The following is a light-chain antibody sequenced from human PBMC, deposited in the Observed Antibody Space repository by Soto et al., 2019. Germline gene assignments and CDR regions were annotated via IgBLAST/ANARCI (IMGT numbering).Light chain of an antibody. J-gene: IGKJ3*01. Sequence: DIQMTQSPSALSASVRDRVTISCRASQSISNYLNWYQQKPGKAPNLLINAASNLQSGVPSRFSGSRSRTDFPLTITSLQPEDFATYYCQQSYTTPFTFGPGTKVDIK. CDR1: QSISNY. CDR2: AAS. CDR3: QQSYTTPFT. V-gene: IGKV1-39*01.